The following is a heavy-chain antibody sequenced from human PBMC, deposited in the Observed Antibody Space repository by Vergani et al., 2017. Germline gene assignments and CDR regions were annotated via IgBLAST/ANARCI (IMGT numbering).Heavy chain of an antibody. CDR3: ARDLSYSTASPFFDS. D-gene: IGHD4-11*01. Sequence: EVQVVESGGGLVQPGGSLRLSCAASGFIFSDHYMDWVRQAPGKGLEWVGRIRNKANDYTTQYAASVKGRFTISRDSSKTLYLQMDSLRVEDTAMYFCARDLSYSTASPFFDSRGQGTLVTVSS. J-gene: IGHJ4*02. CDR1: GFIFSDHY. CDR2: IRNKANDYTT. V-gene: IGHV3-72*01.